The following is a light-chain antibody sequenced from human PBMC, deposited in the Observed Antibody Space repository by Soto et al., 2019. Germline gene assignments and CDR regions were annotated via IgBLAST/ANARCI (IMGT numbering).Light chain of an antibody. V-gene: IGKV1-6*01. CDR1: QDIRNH. Sequence: AIQMTQSPSSLSAFVGDRVTITCRASQDIRNHLGWYQQKPGKAPKLLIYAASSLQSGVPSRFSGSGSGTDFTLTISSLQPEDFATYYCLQDHSYPWTFGQGTKLEIK. CDR2: AAS. CDR3: LQDHSYPWT. J-gene: IGKJ2*01.